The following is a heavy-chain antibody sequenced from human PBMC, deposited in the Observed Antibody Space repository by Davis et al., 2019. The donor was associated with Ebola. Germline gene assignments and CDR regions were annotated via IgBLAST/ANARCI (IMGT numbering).Heavy chain of an antibody. CDR1: GFTFSSYS. CDR2: ISGSGGST. V-gene: IGHV3-23*01. J-gene: IGHJ4*02. Sequence: GGSLRLSCAASGFTFSSYSMSWVRQAPGKGLEWVSAISGSGGSTYYADSVKGRFTISRDNSKNTLYLQMNSLRAEDTAVYYCAKGGVYSSSWGDFWGQGTLVTVSS. CDR3: AKGGVYSSSWGDF. D-gene: IGHD6-13*01.